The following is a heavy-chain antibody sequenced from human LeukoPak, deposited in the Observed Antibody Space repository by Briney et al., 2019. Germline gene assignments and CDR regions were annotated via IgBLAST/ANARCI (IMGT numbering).Heavy chain of an antibody. Sequence: ASVKVSCKVSGYTLTELSMHWVRQAPGKGLEWMGGFDPEDGETIYAQKFQGRVTMTEDTSTDTAYMELRSLRSDDTAVYYCARVPVYGDPGWFDPWGQGTLVTVSS. V-gene: IGHV1-24*01. CDR1: GYTLTELS. CDR3: ARVPVYGDPGWFDP. CDR2: FDPEDGET. D-gene: IGHD4-17*01. J-gene: IGHJ5*02.